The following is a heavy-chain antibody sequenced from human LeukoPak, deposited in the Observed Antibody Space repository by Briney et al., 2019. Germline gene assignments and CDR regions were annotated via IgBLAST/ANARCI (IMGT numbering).Heavy chain of an antibody. D-gene: IGHD3-22*01. J-gene: IGHJ4*02. Sequence: PSETLSLTCAVYGGSFSGYYWSWIRQPPGKGLEWIGEINHSGSTNYNPSLKSRVTISVDTSKNQFSLKLSSVTAADTAVYYCARGGYYYDSSGYVGTGYFDYWGQGTLVTVSS. CDR3: ARGGYYYDSSGYVGTGYFDY. V-gene: IGHV4-34*01. CDR2: INHSGST. CDR1: GGSFSGYY.